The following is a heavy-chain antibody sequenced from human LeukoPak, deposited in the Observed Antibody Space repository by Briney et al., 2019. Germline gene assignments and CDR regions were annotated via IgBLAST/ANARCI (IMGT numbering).Heavy chain of an antibody. CDR2: INPNTGGT. CDR1: GYTFTGDY. CDR3: ARDGNSRRTFDP. V-gene: IGHV1-2*02. D-gene: IGHD3/OR15-3a*01. J-gene: IGHJ5*02. Sequence: ASVKVSCKASGYTFTGDYIYWVRQAPGQGFEWMGWINPNTGGTNYAQKFQDRVTMTSDTSISTAYMELNRLTSDDTAVYYCARDGNSRRTFDPWGRGTLVTVSS.